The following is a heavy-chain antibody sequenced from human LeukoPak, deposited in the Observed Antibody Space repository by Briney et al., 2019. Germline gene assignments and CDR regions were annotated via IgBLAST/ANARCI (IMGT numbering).Heavy chain of an antibody. CDR1: GFTFSSYS. Sequence: PGGSLRLPCAASGFTFSSYSMNWVRQAPGKGLEWVSSISSSSSYIYYADSVKGRFTISRDNAKNSLYLQMNSLRAEDTAVYYCARDVGGGYFPTWGQGTLVTVSS. V-gene: IGHV3-21*01. J-gene: IGHJ4*02. CDR3: ARDVGGGYFPT. D-gene: IGHD3-22*01. CDR2: ISSSSSYI.